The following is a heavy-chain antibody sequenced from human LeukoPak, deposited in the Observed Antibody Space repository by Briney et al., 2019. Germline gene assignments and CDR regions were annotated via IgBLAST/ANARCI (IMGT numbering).Heavy chain of an antibody. CDR2: INHSGST. Sequence: SETLSLTCAVYGGSLSGYYWSWIRQPPGKGLEWIGEINHSGSTNYNPSLKSRVTISVDTSKNQFSLKLSSVTAADTAVYYCARRLRYFDWQPHNWFDPWGQGTLVTVSS. V-gene: IGHV4-34*01. CDR1: GGSLSGYY. CDR3: ARRLRYFDWQPHNWFDP. J-gene: IGHJ5*02. D-gene: IGHD3-9*01.